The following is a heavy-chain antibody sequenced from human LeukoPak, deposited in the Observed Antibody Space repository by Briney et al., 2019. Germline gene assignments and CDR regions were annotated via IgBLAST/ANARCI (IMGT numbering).Heavy chain of an antibody. CDR3: ARRKDGGNYFDY. D-gene: IGHD4-23*01. CDR2: TYYRSKWYN. Sequence: SQTLSLTCAISGDSISSNSATWNWIRQSPSRGLEWLGRTYYRSKWYNEYAVSVKSRMTINADTSKNQFSLQLNSVTPEGTAVYYCARRKDGGNYFDYWGQGTLVTVSS. V-gene: IGHV6-1*01. CDR1: GDSISSNSAT. J-gene: IGHJ4*02.